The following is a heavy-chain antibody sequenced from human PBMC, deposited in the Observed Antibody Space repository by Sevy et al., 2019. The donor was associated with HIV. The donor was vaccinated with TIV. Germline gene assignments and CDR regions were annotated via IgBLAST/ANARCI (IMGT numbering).Heavy chain of an antibody. D-gene: IGHD6-13*01. CDR2: IYYSGST. J-gene: IGHJ4*02. CDR3: ARGGPNQQQLDYFDY. CDR1: GDSINFYY. Sequence: SETLSLTCTVSGDSINFYYWNWIRQPPGKGLEWIGYIYYSGSTDYSPSLKSRVSMSVDTSKNHFSLMLNSVTAADTAIYYCARGGPNQQQLDYFDYWGQGTLVTVSS. V-gene: IGHV4-59*01.